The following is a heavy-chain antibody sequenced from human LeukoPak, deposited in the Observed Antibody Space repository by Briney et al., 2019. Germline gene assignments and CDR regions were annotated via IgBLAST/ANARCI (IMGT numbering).Heavy chain of an antibody. CDR3: ARGTVGYCSGGSCQGWFDP. D-gene: IGHD2-15*01. Sequence: PSETLSLTCTVSGGSISSRSYYWGWIRQPPGKGLEWIGSIYYSGSTYYNPSLKSRVTISVDTSENQFSLKLSSVTAADTAVYYCARGTVGYCSGGSCQGWFDPWGQGTLVTVSS. CDR1: GGSISSRSYY. CDR2: IYYSGST. J-gene: IGHJ5*02. V-gene: IGHV4-39*01.